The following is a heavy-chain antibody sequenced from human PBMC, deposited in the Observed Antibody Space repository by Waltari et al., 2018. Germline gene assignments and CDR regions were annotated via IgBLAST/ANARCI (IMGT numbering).Heavy chain of an antibody. CDR2: IYHNGST. D-gene: IGHD3-10*01. Sequence: QVQLQESGPGLVKPSETLSLPCPVSGCSVSSPRYYWNWLRQPPGMTLEWIGFIYHNGSTTYNPSLKSRVTISVDKSKNHFSLKLNSVTAADTAVYYCARSYIYGSGSYTYWGQGALVTVTS. CDR1: GCSVSSPRYY. CDR3: ARSYIYGSGSYTY. V-gene: IGHV4-61*03. J-gene: IGHJ4*02.